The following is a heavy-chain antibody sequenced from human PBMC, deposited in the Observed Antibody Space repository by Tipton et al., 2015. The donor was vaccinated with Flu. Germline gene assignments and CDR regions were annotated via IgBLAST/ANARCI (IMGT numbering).Heavy chain of an antibody. CDR3: ARDRPNYYYYGMDV. CDR2: IYYSEST. J-gene: IGHJ6*02. CDR1: GGSISSYY. Sequence: TLSPTCTVSGGSISSYYWSWIRQPPGRGLEWIGYIYYSESTNYNPSLKSRVTISVDTSKNQFSLKLSSVTAADTAVYYCARDRPNYYYYGMDVWGQGTTVTVSS. V-gene: IGHV4-59*01.